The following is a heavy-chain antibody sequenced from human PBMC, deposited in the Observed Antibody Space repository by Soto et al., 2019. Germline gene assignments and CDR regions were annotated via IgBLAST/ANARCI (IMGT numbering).Heavy chain of an antibody. J-gene: IGHJ6*04. V-gene: IGHV3-48*01. Sequence: EVPLVESGGGLVQPGGSLRLSCAASGFTFSSYSMNWVRQAPGKGLEWVSYISSSSSTIYYADSVKGRFTISRDNAKNSLYLQMNSLRAEDTAVYYCARADSGYAHGYYYYGMDVGGKGTTVTVSS. D-gene: IGHD5-12*01. CDR2: ISSSSSTI. CDR3: ARADSGYAHGYYYYGMDV. CDR1: GFTFSSYS.